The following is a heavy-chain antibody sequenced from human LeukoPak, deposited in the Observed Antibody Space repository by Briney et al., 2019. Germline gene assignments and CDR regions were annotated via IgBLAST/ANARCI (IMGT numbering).Heavy chain of an antibody. J-gene: IGHJ4*02. D-gene: IGHD3-16*02. V-gene: IGHV3-21*01. CDR2: ISSSSSYI. CDR1: GFTFSSYS. Sequence: PGGSLRLSCAASGFTFSSYSMNWVRQAPGKGLEWVSSISSSSSYIYYADSVKGRFTISRDNAKNSLYLQMNSLRAEDTAVYYCASWAGMITFGGVITQGDYWGQGTLVTVSS. CDR3: ASWAGMITFGGVITQGDY.